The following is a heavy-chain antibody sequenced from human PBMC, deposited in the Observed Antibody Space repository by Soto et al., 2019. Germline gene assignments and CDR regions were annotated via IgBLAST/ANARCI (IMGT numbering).Heavy chain of an antibody. D-gene: IGHD1-20*01. J-gene: IGHJ5*02. CDR2: INHSGST. CDR3: ARGDDLITGTIQNWFDP. V-gene: IGHV4-34*01. CDR1: GGSFSGYY. Sequence: SETLSLTCAVYGGSFSGYYWSWIRQPPGKGLEWIGEINHSGSTNYNPSLKSRVTISVDTSKNQFSLKLSSVTAADTAVYYCARGDDLITGTIQNWFDPWGQGTLVTVSS.